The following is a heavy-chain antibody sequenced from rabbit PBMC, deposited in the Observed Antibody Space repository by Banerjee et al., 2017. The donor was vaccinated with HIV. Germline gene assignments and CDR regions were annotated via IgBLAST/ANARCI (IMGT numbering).Heavy chain of an antibody. CDR1: GFDFSSGYD. CDR2: INTGSINT. D-gene: IGHD1-1*01. J-gene: IGHJ4*01. CDR3: ARGAYVSSDGYYWGYFNL. Sequence: QQQLEESGGDLVKPEGSLTLTCKASGFDFSSGYDMCWVRQAPGKGLEWIGCINTGSINTYYASWAKGRFTISKTSSTTVTLQMTSLTAADTATYFCARGAYVSSDGYYWGYFNLWGPGTLVTVS. V-gene: IGHV1S45*01.